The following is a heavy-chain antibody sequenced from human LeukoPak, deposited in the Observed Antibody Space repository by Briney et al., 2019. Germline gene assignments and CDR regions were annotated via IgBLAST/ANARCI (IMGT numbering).Heavy chain of an antibody. CDR3: ARSWFGELLPNWFDP. V-gene: IGHV1-18*01. D-gene: IGHD3-10*01. CDR2: ISAYNGNT. CDR1: GYTFTIDG. J-gene: IGHJ5*02. Sequence: ASVKVSCKASGYTFTIDGISCGRQTPGQGLWWMGCISAYNGNTNYAQKLQGRVTMTTDTSTRTAYMELRSLRSDDTAVYYCARSWFGELLPNWFDPWGQGTLVTVSS.